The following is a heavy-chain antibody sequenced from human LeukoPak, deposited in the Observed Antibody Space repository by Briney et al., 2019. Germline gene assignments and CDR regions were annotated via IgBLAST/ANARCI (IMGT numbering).Heavy chain of an antibody. V-gene: IGHV3-74*01. CDR3: AVDFPAYRSLTHDFDY. Sequence: PGGSLRLSCAASGFTFSSYWMHWVRQAPGKGLVWVSRINTDGSSTSYADSVKGRFTISRDNAKNTLYLQMNSLRAEDTAVYYCAVDFPAYRSLTHDFDYWGQGTLVTVSS. D-gene: IGHD5-12*01. CDR2: INTDGSST. J-gene: IGHJ4*02. CDR1: GFTFSSYW.